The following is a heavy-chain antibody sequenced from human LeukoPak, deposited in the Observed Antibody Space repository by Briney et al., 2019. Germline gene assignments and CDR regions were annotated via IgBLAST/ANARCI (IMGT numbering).Heavy chain of an antibody. CDR1: GYSISSGYY. V-gene: IGHV4-38-2*02. CDR3: ARFGSGWWYNDY. Sequence: PSETLSLTCTVSGYSISSGYYWGRIRQPPGKGLEWIGSIYHSGSTYYSPSLKSRVTISLHTSKNQFSLRLSSVTATDTAVYYCARFGSGWWYNDYWGQGTLVTVSS. D-gene: IGHD6-19*01. J-gene: IGHJ4*02. CDR2: IYHSGST.